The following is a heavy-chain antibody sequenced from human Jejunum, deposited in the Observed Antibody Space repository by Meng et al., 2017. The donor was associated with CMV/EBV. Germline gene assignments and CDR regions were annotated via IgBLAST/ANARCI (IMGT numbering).Heavy chain of an antibody. CDR3: ARVEVGITSGDY. D-gene: IGHD1-26*01. CDR2: ISAYNGNT. J-gene: IGHJ4*02. V-gene: IGHV1-18*01. Sequence: QAQWAQLGGELKKPWASGKVSCKASGYTFTNYGMTWVRQAPGQGLEWMGWISAYNGNTNYAQTLQGRLTMTTDTSTSTAYMELRSLRSDDTAVYYCARVEVGITSGDYWGQGTLVTVSS. CDR1: GYTFTNYG.